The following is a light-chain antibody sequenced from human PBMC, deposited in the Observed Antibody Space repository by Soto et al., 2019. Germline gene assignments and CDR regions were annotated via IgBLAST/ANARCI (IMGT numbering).Light chain of an antibody. CDR3: QTWGTGIVV. V-gene: IGLV4-69*01. CDR2: FNSDGSH. CDR1: SGHSSYA. J-gene: IGLJ2*01. Sequence: QLVLTQSPSASASLGASVKLTCTLSSGHSSYAIARHQQQPEKGPRYLMKFNSDGSHSKGDGIPDRFSGSSSGAERYLTISSLQSEDEADYYCQTWGTGIVVFGGGTKLTVL.